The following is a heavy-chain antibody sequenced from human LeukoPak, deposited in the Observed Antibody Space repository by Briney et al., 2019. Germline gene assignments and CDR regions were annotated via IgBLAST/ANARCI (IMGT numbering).Heavy chain of an antibody. D-gene: IGHD3-3*01. V-gene: IGHV4-31*03. CDR3: ARGSESDPVYFDH. CDR1: GGSISSGGYY. J-gene: IGHJ4*02. CDR2: IYDSRSV. Sequence: PLETLSLTCTVSGGSISSGGYYWSWIRQHPGKGLEWIGFIYDSRSVDFTPSLKSRGTISADTSKNQFSLKLSFVTAADTAVYYRARGSESDPVYFDHWGQGTLVTVSA.